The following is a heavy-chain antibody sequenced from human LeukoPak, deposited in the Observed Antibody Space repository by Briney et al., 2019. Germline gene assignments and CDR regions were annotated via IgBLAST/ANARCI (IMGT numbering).Heavy chain of an antibody. CDR2: IYYSGST. V-gene: IGHV4-59*01. CDR1: GGSISSYY. D-gene: IGHD3-16*01. J-gene: IGHJ5*02. Sequence: SETLSLTCTVSGGSISSYYWSWIRQPPGKGLEWTGYIYYSGSTNYNPSLKSRVTISVDTSKNQFSLKLSSVTAADTAVYYCARGTPSMGEFDPWGQGTLVTVSS. CDR3: ARGTPSMGEFDP.